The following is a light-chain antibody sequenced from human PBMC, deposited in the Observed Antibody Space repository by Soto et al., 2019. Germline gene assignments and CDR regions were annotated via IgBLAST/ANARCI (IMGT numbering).Light chain of an antibody. CDR2: ASS. Sequence: DIPITQALSPLSASAVYTVTRPCRASQSVDNYVKWHQQKPGEPPGLLIYASSTLQRGVPSRCSASGSGADFTLTSSSLQPEDFATYCCQQDLRPPLTFGPGTKVDIK. CDR3: QQDLRPPLT. V-gene: IGKV1-39*01. CDR1: QSVDNY. J-gene: IGKJ3*01.